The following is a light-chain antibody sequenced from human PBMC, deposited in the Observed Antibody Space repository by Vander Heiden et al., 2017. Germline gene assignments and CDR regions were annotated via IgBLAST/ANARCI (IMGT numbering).Light chain of an antibody. CDR1: QSVSSGN. CDR2: EAS. CDR3: QQDGNSPFT. Sequence: DIVLTQSPATLSLSPGESATLSCGASQSVSSGNLAWYQQRPGLAPRLLIYEASRRATGIPDRFSGSGSGTDFTLTISRLEPEDFAVYYCQQDGNSPFTFGRGTKVDIK. J-gene: IGKJ3*01. V-gene: IGKV3D-20*01.